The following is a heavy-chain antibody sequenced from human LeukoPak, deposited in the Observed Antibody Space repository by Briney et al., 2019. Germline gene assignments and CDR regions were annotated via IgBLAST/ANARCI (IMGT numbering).Heavy chain of an antibody. V-gene: IGHV3-72*01. J-gene: IGHJ4*02. CDR1: GFTFSDHY. D-gene: IGHD5-24*01. CDR3: ARDGDGYNQHYFDY. Sequence: GSLRLSCAASGFTFSDHYVDWVRQAPGKGLEWVGRSRNRANSYTTEYAASVKGRFTISRDNSENSLYLQMNSLKTDDTGVYYCARDGDGYNQHYFDYWGQGTLVTVSS. CDR2: SRNRANSYTT.